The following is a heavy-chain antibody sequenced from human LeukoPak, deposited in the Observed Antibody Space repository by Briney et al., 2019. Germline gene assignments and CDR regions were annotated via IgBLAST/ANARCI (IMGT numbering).Heavy chain of an antibody. V-gene: IGHV1-46*01. CDR1: GYTFISYY. Sequence: GASVKVSCKASGYTFISYYMHWVRQAPGQGLEWMGIINPSGGYTTYAQRFQGRVTITADESTSTAYMELSSLRSEDTAVYYCGSGVLRYFDWLPKYYYYYYGMDAWGQGTTVTVSS. CDR2: INPSGGYT. J-gene: IGHJ6*02. CDR3: GSGVLRYFDWLPKYYYYYYGMDA. D-gene: IGHD3-9*01.